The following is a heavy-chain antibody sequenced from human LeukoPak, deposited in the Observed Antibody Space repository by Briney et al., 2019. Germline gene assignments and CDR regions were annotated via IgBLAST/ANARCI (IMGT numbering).Heavy chain of an antibody. CDR2: ISSSDTYI. CDR3: ARVSGTTGSRSDFDY. V-gene: IGHV3-21*01. Sequence: PGGSLRLSCAASGFTFRSYSMNWVRQAPGKGLEWVSSISSSDTYIYYADPVKGRFTISRDSAKNSLYLQMNSLRAEDTAVYYCARVSGTTGSRSDFDYWGQGTLVTVSS. CDR1: GFTFRSYS. J-gene: IGHJ4*02. D-gene: IGHD1-1*01.